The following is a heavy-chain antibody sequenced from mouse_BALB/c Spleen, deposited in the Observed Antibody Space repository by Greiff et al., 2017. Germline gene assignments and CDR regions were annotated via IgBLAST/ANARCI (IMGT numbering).Heavy chain of an antibody. CDR3: AREYYGSSPFAY. D-gene: IGHD1-1*01. Sequence: EVMLVESGGGLVKPGGSLKLSCAASGFTFSDYYMYWVRQTPEKRLEWVATISDGGSYTYYPDSVKGRFTISRDNAKNNLYLQMSSLKSEDTAMYYCAREYYGSSPFAYWGQGTLVTVSA. CDR1: GFTFSDYY. CDR2: ISDGGSYT. J-gene: IGHJ3*01. V-gene: IGHV5-4*02.